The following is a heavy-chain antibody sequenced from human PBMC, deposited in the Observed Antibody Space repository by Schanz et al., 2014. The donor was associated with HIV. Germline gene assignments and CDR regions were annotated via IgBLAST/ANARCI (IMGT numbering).Heavy chain of an antibody. Sequence: QVQLVESGGGVVQPGRSLRLSCTASGFTFSSSGMHWGRQAPGKGLEWGAAMWYDESHKGYADSVKGRFTISRDNSKNTLYLEMNSLRPEDTAVYYCARETSGFSTSWPPRYHYYGMDVWGQGTTVTVSS. D-gene: IGHD6-13*01. CDR1: GFTFSSSG. J-gene: IGHJ6*02. CDR2: MWYDESHK. V-gene: IGHV3-33*01. CDR3: ARETSGFSTSWPPRYHYYGMDV.